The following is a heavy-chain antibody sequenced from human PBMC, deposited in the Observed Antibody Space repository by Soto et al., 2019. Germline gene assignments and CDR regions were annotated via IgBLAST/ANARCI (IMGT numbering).Heavy chain of an antibody. CDR3: ARGRGYRYGDRELFFEY. J-gene: IGHJ4*02. CDR1: GGTLSSGPYY. D-gene: IGHD5-18*01. V-gene: IGHV4-31*03. Sequence: QVQLQESGPGLVKPSQTLSLTCTVSGGTLSSGPYYWTWIRQHPGKGLEWIGYIFYSGSTYYNPSLKARLTITVATSATQFSLSLSSVTAVDTAVYYCARGRGYRYGDRELFFEYWGQGALVTVSS. CDR2: IFYSGST.